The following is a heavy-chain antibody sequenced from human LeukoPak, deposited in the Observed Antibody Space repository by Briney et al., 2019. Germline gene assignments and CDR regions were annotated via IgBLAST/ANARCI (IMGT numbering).Heavy chain of an antibody. D-gene: IGHD5-18*01. Sequence: GSLRLSCAASGFTFSSYWMSWVRQAPGKGLEWVANIKQDGSEKYYVDSVKGRFTISRDNAKNSLYLQMNSLRAEDTAVYYCARRMYSYGYVRYYYYYMDVWGKGTTVTVSS. CDR3: ARRMYSYGYVRYYYYYMDV. J-gene: IGHJ6*03. V-gene: IGHV3-7*01. CDR2: IKQDGSEK. CDR1: GFTFSSYW.